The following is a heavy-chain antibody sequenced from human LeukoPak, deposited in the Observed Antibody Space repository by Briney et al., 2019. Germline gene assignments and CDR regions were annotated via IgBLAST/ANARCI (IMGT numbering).Heavy chain of an antibody. Sequence: SGTLSLTCAVSRGSTSSSNWWTWVGQPPGKGLGWIGEIYRSVRTNSNPSLKSRVTISVDKYKHQFSLKLSSLTAADTAVYYCARASHDYGDYSHFDYWGQGTLVTVSS. D-gene: IGHD4-17*01. CDR1: RGSTSSSNW. CDR2: IYRSVRT. J-gene: IGHJ4*02. CDR3: ARASHDYGDYSHFDY. V-gene: IGHV4-4*02.